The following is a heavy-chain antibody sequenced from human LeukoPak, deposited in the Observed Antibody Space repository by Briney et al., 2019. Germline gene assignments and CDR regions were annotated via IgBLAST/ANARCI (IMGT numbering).Heavy chain of an antibody. J-gene: IGHJ1*01. Sequence: GGSLRLSCAASGFAFNGHGMNWVRQAPGKGLEWVSYISSSSSNIYSADFVKGRFSISRDNAKNSVYLQMNSLRDEDTAVYYCVSQYCSGGSCFSHWGQGTLVPVSS. V-gene: IGHV3-48*02. CDR3: VSQYCSGGSCFSH. D-gene: IGHD2-15*01. CDR2: ISSSSSNI. CDR1: GFAFNGHG.